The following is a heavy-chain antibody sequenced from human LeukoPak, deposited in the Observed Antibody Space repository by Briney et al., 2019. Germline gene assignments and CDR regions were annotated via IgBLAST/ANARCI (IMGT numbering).Heavy chain of an antibody. Sequence: GASVKVSCKASGYTFTGYYMHWVRQAPGQGLEWMGWISAYSGNTNYAQNLQGRVTMTTDTSTSTAYMELRSLRSDDTAVYYCARAPDDYDFWSGPFDNWGRGTLVTLSS. D-gene: IGHD3-3*01. CDR1: GYTFTGYY. CDR3: ARAPDDYDFWSGPFDN. J-gene: IGHJ5*02. CDR2: ISAYSGNT. V-gene: IGHV1-18*04.